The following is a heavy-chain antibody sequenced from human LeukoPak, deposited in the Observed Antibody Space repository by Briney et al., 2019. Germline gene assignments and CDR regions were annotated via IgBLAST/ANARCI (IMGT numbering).Heavy chain of an antibody. CDR1: GFTFTTYS. V-gene: IGHV3-21*01. J-gene: IGHJ3*02. CDR2: VSSSSDYI. CDR3: ARVRSVGGNPHAFNI. D-gene: IGHD4-23*01. Sequence: PGGSLRLSCAASGFTFTTYSMNWVRQAPGKEPEWVSAVSSSSDYIYYADSVKGRFTISRDNAKNSLYLQMNSLRVEDTALYYCARVRSVGGNPHAFNIWGQGTMVTVSS.